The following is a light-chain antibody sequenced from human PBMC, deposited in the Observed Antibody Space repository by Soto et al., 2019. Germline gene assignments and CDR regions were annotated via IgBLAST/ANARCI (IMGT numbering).Light chain of an antibody. CDR1: STDVDTYNY. J-gene: IGLJ1*01. CDR3: CSHTNGSTRYV. CDR2: DVN. Sequence: QSVLTPPASVSGSPGQSITLSCSGISTDVDTYNYVSWYQLHPGEAPKVLIYDVNSRPSGVSNRFSGSRSGNTASLTISGLQADDEAPYYCCSHTNGSTRYVFGTGTKVTVL. V-gene: IGLV2-14*03.